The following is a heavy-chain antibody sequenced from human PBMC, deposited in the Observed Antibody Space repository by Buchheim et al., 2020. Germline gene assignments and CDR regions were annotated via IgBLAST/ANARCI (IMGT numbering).Heavy chain of an antibody. J-gene: IGHJ4*02. CDR2: IYFSGST. CDR1: GGSISSSSYY. D-gene: IGHD4-17*01. Sequence: QLQLQESGPGLVKPSETLSLTCTVSGGSISSSSYYWGWIRQPPGKGLVWIGSIYFSGSTYYNPSLNSRVTISVDPPKNQSSLKLSAVTAADTAVYYCARQSNTYGDRFDYWGQGT. V-gene: IGHV4-39*01. CDR3: ARQSNTYGDRFDY.